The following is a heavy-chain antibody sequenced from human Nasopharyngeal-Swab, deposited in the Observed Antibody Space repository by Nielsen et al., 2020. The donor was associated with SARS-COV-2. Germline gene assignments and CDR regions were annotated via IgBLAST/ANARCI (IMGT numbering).Heavy chain of an antibody. CDR2: ITGNGDTT. CDR1: GFTFSSYS. D-gene: IGHD2-2*01. J-gene: IGHJ3*02. Sequence: GGSLRLSCAASGFTFSSYSMSWLRQAPGKGLEWVSTITGNGDTTYYADSVKGRFTISRDDSKNTLDLQMNSLRHEDTAVYYCAREGFTSGHAGTFDIRGQGTMVTVSS. V-gene: IGHV3-23*01. CDR3: AREGFTSGHAGTFDI.